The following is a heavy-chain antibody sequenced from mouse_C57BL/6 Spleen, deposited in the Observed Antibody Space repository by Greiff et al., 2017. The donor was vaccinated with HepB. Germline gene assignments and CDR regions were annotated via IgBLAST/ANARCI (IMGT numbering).Heavy chain of an antibody. CDR3: ARGLPIPFAY. Sequence: EVMLVESGGGLVKPGGSLKLSCAASGFTFSDYGMHWVRQAPEKGLEWVAYISSGSSTIYYADTVKGRFTISRDNAKNTLFLQMTSLRSEDTAMYYCARGLPIPFAYWGHGTLVTVSA. V-gene: IGHV5-17*01. D-gene: IGHD2-2*01. CDR2: ISSGSSTI. J-gene: IGHJ3*01. CDR1: GFTFSDYG.